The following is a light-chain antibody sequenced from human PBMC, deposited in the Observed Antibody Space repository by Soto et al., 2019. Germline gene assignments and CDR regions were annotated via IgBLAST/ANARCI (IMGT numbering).Light chain of an antibody. CDR3: QQYNNWPPGT. CDR2: GAS. CDR1: QSVSST. J-gene: IGKJ2*01. V-gene: IGKV3-15*01. Sequence: ELVMTQSPAPLSVSPGERATLSCRASQSVSSTLAWYQQKPGQAPRLLIYGASTRATGIPARFSGSGSGTEFTLTISSLQSEDFAVYYCQQYNNWPPGTFGQGTKLEIK.